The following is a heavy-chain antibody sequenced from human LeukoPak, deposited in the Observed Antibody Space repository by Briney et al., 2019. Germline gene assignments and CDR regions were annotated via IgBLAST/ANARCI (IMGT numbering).Heavy chain of an antibody. CDR1: GFTFSKYA. V-gene: IGHV3-23*01. D-gene: IGHD6-6*01. CDR3: ATFLAVIAARDSLYFQH. Sequence: GGSLRLSCGASGFTFSKYAMSWVRQAPGKGLEWVSGVSGSGGVTYYADSVKGRFTISRDNSKNTLHLLMNSLRAEDTAVYYCATFLAVIAARDSLYFQHWGQGTLVSVSS. J-gene: IGHJ1*01. CDR2: VSGSGGVT.